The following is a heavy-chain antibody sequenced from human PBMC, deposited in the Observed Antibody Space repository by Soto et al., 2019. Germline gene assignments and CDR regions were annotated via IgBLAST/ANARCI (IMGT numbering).Heavy chain of an antibody. D-gene: IGHD3-16*01. Sequence: PXDSLKVSCKTSGINFGGHWFGSVLQKPGKGLEWLGIIFPGDSDTRYSPSSQGHVSISADMSSATHYLQWNELTSSDTATYYCARVYMLTFGGMTRRPRAYRFDYWGQGTRVTVSS. CDR2: IFPGDSDT. V-gene: IGHV5-51*01. J-gene: IGHJ4*02. CDR3: ARVYMLTFGGMTRRPRAYRFDY. CDR1: GINFGGHW.